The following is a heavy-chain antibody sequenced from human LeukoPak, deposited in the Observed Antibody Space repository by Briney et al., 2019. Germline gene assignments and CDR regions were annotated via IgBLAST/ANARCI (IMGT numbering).Heavy chain of an antibody. J-gene: IGHJ6*01. V-gene: IGHV4-34*01. D-gene: IGHD3-10*01. CDR3: ARGSMVRGVYYYYYYGMDV. Sequence: SETLSLTCAVYGGSFSGYYWSWIRQPPGKGLEWIGEINHSGRTNYNPSLKSRVTISVDTSKTQFSLKLSSVTAADTAVYYCARGSMVRGVYYYYYYGMDVWGQGTTVTVSS. CDR1: GGSFSGYY. CDR2: INHSGRT.